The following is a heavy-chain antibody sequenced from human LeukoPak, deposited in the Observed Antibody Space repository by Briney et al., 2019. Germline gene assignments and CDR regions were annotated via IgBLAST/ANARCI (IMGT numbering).Heavy chain of an antibody. CDR3: ARTYGSGWYMWHFDY. V-gene: IGHV4-39*01. D-gene: IGHD6-13*01. CDR1: GGSISSTISY. CDR2: IYYTGSS. Sequence: SETLSLTCTVSGGSISSTISYWGWIRQPPGKGLEWIGSIYYTGSSYYNPSLRSRVTIPVDGSKNQFSLKLSSVTAADTAVYYCARTYGSGWYMWHFDYWGQGTLVTVSS. J-gene: IGHJ4*02.